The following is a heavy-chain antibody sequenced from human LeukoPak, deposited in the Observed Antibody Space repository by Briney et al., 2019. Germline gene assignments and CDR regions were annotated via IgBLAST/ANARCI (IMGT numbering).Heavy chain of an antibody. J-gene: IGHJ4*02. V-gene: IGHV3-21*01. D-gene: IGHD3-22*01. CDR3: AKVGDSSGYLYHFDY. Sequence: GGSLRLSCAASGFTFSSYSMNWVRQAPGKGLEWVSSISSSSSYIYYADSVKGRFTISRDNAKNSLYLQMNSLRAEDTAVYYCAKVGDSSGYLYHFDYWGQGTLVTVSS. CDR1: GFTFSSYS. CDR2: ISSSSSYI.